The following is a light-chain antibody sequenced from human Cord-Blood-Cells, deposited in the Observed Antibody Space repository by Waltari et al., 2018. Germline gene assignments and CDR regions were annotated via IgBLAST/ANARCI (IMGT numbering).Light chain of an antibody. V-gene: IGKV3-11*01. CDR3: QQRSNWPPLT. Sequence: IVLTQSPATLSLSPGERATLSFRASQSVSSYLAWYQQKPGQAPSLLIYDASNRATGIPARFSGSGSGTDFTLTISSLEPEDFAVYYCQQRSNWPPLTFGGGTKVEIK. J-gene: IGKJ4*01. CDR1: QSVSSY. CDR2: DAS.